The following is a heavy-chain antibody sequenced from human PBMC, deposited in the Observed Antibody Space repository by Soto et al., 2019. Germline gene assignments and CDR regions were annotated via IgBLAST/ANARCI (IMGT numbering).Heavy chain of an antibody. V-gene: IGHV3-30*03. D-gene: IGHD3-10*01. Sequence: QVQLVESGGGWVQLGSSLRLSCAASEFPFTSYGLHGFREGPGKGLEWLAVISYDGTNKFYADSVKGRFTISRDNSKNTLYLQMNSLRPEDTALYYCVGGQFYFDYRGQGTLVIVSS. CDR2: ISYDGTNK. CDR1: EFPFTSYG. J-gene: IGHJ4*02. CDR3: VGGQFYFDY.